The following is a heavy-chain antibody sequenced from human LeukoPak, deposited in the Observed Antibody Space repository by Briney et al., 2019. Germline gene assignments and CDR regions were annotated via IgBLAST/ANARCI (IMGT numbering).Heavy chain of an antibody. CDR2: IIPIFGTA. CDR1: GGTFSSYA. D-gene: IGHD6-6*01. Sequence: ASVKVSCKASGGTFSSYAISWVRQAPGQGLEWMGGIIPIFGTANYAQKFQGRVTITADESTSTAYMELSSLRSEDTAVYYCARAESIAAPTDASDIWGQGTMVTVSS. V-gene: IGHV1-69*13. CDR3: ARAESIAAPTDASDI. J-gene: IGHJ3*02.